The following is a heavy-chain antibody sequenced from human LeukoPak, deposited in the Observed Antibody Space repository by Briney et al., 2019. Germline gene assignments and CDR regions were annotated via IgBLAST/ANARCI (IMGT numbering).Heavy chain of an antibody. CDR2: IHSSGTA. Sequence: SETLSLTCTVSGGSISSGTYYWTWIRQPAGKGLEWIGRIHSSGTANYNPSLNSRVNLLLDTSKNQFSLSLNSVTAADTAVYHCARAEDPRRYSGYDSHYYFDSWGQGTLVTVSS. D-gene: IGHD5-12*01. J-gene: IGHJ4*02. CDR3: ARAEDPRRYSGYDSHYYFDS. CDR1: GGSISSGTYY. V-gene: IGHV4-61*02.